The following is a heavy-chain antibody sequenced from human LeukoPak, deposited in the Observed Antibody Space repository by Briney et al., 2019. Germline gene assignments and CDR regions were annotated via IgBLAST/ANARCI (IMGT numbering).Heavy chain of an antibody. J-gene: IGHJ4*02. CDR2: IYMSGVT. CDR1: GFTVSANY. Sequence: PGGSLRLSCAASGFTVSANYMSWVRQAPAKGLEWVSVIYMSGVTYHADSVKGRFTISRDDSKNTVYLQMNSLRAEDTAVYYCAKGGRWLLGSLYFDYWGQGALVTVSS. CDR3: AKGGRWLLGSLYFDY. V-gene: IGHV3-53*05. D-gene: IGHD5-12*01.